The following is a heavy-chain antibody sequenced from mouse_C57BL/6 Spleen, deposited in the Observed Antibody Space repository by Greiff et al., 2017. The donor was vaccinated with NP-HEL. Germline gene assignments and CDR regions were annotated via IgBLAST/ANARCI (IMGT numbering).Heavy chain of an antibody. CDR3: TRAHDGYFFDY. Sequence: EVNVVESGEGLVKPGGSLKLSCAASGFTFSSYAMSWVRQTPEKRLEWVAYISSGGDYIYYADTVKGRFTISRDNARNTLYLQMSSLKSEDTAMYYCTRAHDGYFFDYWGQGTTLTVSS. V-gene: IGHV5-9-1*02. D-gene: IGHD2-3*01. CDR2: ISSGGDYI. CDR1: GFTFSSYA. J-gene: IGHJ2*01.